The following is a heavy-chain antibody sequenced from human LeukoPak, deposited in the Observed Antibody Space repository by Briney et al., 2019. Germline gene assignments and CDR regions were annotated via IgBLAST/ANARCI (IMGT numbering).Heavy chain of an antibody. J-gene: IGHJ5*02. CDR1: GYTFTSYG. Sequence: GASVKVSCKASGYTFTSYGISWVRQAPGQGLEWMGWMNPNSGNTGYAQKFQGRVTMTWNTSISTAYMELSSLRSEDTAVFYCASVLRYFDWSRSGWFDPWGQGTLVTVSS. CDR2: MNPNSGNT. D-gene: IGHD3-9*01. CDR3: ASVLRYFDWSRSGWFDP. V-gene: IGHV1-8*02.